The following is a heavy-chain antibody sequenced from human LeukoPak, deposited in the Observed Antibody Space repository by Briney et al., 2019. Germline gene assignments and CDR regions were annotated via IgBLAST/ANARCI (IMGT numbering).Heavy chain of an antibody. V-gene: IGHV4-59*01. CDR2: IYYSGST. CDR1: GGSISSYY. Sequence: SETLSLTCTVSGGSISSYYWSWIRQPPGKGLEWIGYIYYSGSTNYNPSLKSRDTISVDTSKNQFSLKLSSVTAADTAVYYCARVTVTTPIYYYYYMDVWGKGTTVTVSS. J-gene: IGHJ6*03. CDR3: ARVTVTTPIYYYYYMDV. D-gene: IGHD4-17*01.